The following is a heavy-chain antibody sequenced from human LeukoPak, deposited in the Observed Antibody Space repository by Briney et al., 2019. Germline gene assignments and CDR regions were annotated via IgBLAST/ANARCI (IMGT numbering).Heavy chain of an antibody. J-gene: IGHJ3*02. CDR2: VSYSGTT. CDR3: ARLGYYDILTGYQHDAFDI. CDR1: GGSISNSY. Sequence: SETLSLTCTVSGGSISNSYWSWLRQPPGRGLEWIGDVSYSGTTHDNPSLKSRVIMSVDTSKNHFSPQLSSVTAADTAVYFCARLGYYDILTGYQHDAFDIWGLGTAVTVSS. V-gene: IGHV4-59*08. D-gene: IGHD3-9*01.